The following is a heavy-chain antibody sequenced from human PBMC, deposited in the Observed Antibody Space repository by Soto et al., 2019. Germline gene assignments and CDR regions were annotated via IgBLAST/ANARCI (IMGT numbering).Heavy chain of an antibody. CDR3: AREGNLGRWLQPLDF. Sequence: SETLSLTCPVSGDYLSASSWSWVRQPPGKGLEWIGNIHYNGNTKYNPSLKSRVTMSVDTSKNQFSLKLISVTAADTAKYFCAREGNLGRWLQPLDFWGQGTLVTVSS. CDR1: GDYLSASS. CDR2: IHYNGNT. J-gene: IGHJ4*02. D-gene: IGHD5-12*01. V-gene: IGHV4-59*01.